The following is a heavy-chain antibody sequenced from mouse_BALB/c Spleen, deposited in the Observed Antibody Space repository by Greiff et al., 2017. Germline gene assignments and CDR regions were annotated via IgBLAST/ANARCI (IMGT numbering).Heavy chain of an antibody. CDR3: ARSRRQYGNYAMDY. J-gene: IGHJ4*01. V-gene: IGHV5-17*02. Sequence: EVQVVESGGGLVQPGGSRKLSCAASGFTFSSFGMHWVRQAPEKGLEWVAYISSGSSTIYYADTVKGRFTISRDNPKNTLFLQMTSLRSEDTAMYYCARSRRQYGNYAMDYWGQGTSVTVSS. CDR2: ISSGSSTI. D-gene: IGHD2-10*02. CDR1: GFTFSSFG.